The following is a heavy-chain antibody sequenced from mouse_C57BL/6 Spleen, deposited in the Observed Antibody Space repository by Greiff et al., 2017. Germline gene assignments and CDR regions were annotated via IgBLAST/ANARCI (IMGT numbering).Heavy chain of an antibody. CDR3: ARAKDPVYSNYPAWFAY. Sequence: QVHVKQSGAELVKPGASVKISCKASGYTFTDYYINWVKQRPGQGLEWIGKIGPGSGSTYYNEKFKGKATLTADKSSSTAYMQLSSLTSEDSAVYFGARAKDPVYSNYPAWFAYWGQGTLVTVSA. CDR2: IGPGSGST. D-gene: IGHD2-5*01. V-gene: IGHV1-77*01. J-gene: IGHJ3*01. CDR1: GYTFTDYY.